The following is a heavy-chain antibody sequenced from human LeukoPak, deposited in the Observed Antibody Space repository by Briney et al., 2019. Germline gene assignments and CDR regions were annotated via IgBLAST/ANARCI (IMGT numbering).Heavy chain of an antibody. Sequence: PGGSLRLSCAASGFTFSNYWTSWVRQAPGKGLEWVANIKQDGSEKYYVDSVKGRFTISRDNAKNSLYVQMNSLRAEDTAVYYCAGWPIFSDAFHIWGQGTMVTVSS. CDR2: IKQDGSEK. D-gene: IGHD2-15*01. CDR1: GFTFSNYW. V-gene: IGHV3-7*01. J-gene: IGHJ3*02. CDR3: AGWPIFSDAFHI.